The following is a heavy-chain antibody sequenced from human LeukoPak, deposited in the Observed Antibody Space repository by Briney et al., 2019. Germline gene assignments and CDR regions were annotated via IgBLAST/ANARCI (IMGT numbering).Heavy chain of an antibody. CDR1: GDSISNYY. V-gene: IGHV4-59*01. D-gene: IGHD6-13*01. CDR2: IYYTGST. Sequence: PETLSLTCTVSGDSISNYYWNWIRQPPGKGLEWIGYIYYTGSTNYNPSLKSRVTMSVDTSKNQFTLNLKSVTPEDTAVYYCARNLIPEQLVLNFWGQGTLVTVSS. CDR3: ARNLIPEQLVLNF. J-gene: IGHJ4*02.